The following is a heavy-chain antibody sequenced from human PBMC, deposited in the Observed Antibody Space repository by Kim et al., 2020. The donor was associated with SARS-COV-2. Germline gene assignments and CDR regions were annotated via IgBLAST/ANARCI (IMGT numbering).Heavy chain of an antibody. J-gene: IGHJ6*02. V-gene: IGHV1-18*04. D-gene: IGHD3-10*01. Sequence: ASVKVSCKASGYTFTSYGISWVRQAPGQGLEWMGWISAYNGNTKYAQKLQGRVTMTTDTSTSTAYMELRSLGSDDTAVYYCAGDSKYGSGSLKAPVYYYYYGMDVWGQGTTGTVSS. CDR1: GYTFTSYG. CDR2: ISAYNGNT. CDR3: AGDSKYGSGSLKAPVYYYYYGMDV.